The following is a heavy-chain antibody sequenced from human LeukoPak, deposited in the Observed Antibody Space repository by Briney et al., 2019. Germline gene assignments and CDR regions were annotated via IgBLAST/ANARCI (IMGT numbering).Heavy chain of an antibody. CDR3: AESRLRYFDWLLDY. CDR1: GFTFSSYG. J-gene: IGHJ4*02. V-gene: IGHV3-30*02. D-gene: IGHD3-9*01. CDR2: IRYDGSNK. Sequence: GGSLRLSCAASGFTFSSYGMHWVRQAPGKGLEWVAFIRYDGSNKYYADSVKGRFTIPRDNSKNTLYLQMNSLRAEDTAVYYCAESRLRYFDWLLDYWGQGTLVTVSS.